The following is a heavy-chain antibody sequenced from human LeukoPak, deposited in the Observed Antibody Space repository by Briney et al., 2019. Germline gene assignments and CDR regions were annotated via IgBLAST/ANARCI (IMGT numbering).Heavy chain of an antibody. CDR3: ARDLVRDLFDY. CDR2: KWHDGSEK. J-gene: IGHJ4*02. V-gene: IGHV3-33*01. CDR1: GFTFSNYA. D-gene: IGHD2-2*01. Sequence: GGSLRLSCAASGFTFSNYAMHWVRQAPGKGLEWVAVKWHDGSEKYYADSVKGRFTISRDNSKNTLNLQMNSLRAEDTAVYYCARDLVRDLFDYWGQGTLVTVSS.